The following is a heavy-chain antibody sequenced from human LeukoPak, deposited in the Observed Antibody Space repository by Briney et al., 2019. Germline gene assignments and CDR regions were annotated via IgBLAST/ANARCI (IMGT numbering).Heavy chain of an antibody. CDR3: ARTTEGGYTYGYFYYYYMDV. D-gene: IGHD5-18*01. V-gene: IGHV4-59*01. J-gene: IGHJ6*03. CDR1: GGSISGYY. Sequence: SETLSLTCTVSGGSISGYYWSWIRQPPGKGLEWIEYIYYSGSTNYKSSLKSRVTISVDTSKNQFSLKLSSVTAADTAVYYCARTTEGGYTYGYFYYYYMDVWGKGTTVTISS. CDR2: IYYSGST.